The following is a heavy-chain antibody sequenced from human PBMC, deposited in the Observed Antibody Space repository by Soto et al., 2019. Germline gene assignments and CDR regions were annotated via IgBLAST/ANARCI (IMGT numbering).Heavy chain of an antibody. CDR3: ARSNWNYVRTLDY. D-gene: IGHD1-7*01. Sequence: TSETLSLTCAVSIGSIGSSYWCSWVRQPPGKGLEWIGEIHHSGSTNYNPSLKSRVTMSVDKSKNQFSLKLSSVTAADTAVYYCARSNWNYVRTLDYWGQGTLVTVSS. V-gene: IGHV4-4*02. CDR1: IGSIGSSYW. CDR2: IHHSGST. J-gene: IGHJ4*02.